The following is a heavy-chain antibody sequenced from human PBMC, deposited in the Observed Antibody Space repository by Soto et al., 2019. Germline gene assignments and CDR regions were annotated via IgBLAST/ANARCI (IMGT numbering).Heavy chain of an antibody. CDR3: ARLSLSSMILDY. Sequence: AASGKVSCKASGYTFTSYAMHWVRQAPGQRLEWMGWINAGNGNTKYSQKFQGRVTITRDTSASTAYMELSSLRSEDTAVYYCARLSLSSMILDYWGQGTLVTVSS. J-gene: IGHJ4*02. CDR1: GYTFTSYA. CDR2: INAGNGNT. V-gene: IGHV1-3*01. D-gene: IGHD3-22*01.